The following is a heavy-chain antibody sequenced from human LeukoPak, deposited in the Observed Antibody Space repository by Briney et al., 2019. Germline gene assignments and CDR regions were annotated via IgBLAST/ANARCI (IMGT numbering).Heavy chain of an antibody. CDR3: ARLRGGDY. CDR1: GYTFTGYY. V-gene: IGHV1-46*01. Sequence: ASVKVSCKASGYTFTGYYIHWVRQAPGQGLEWMGVISPGAGSTAYTPKFQGRVTMTRDTSTSTVYMDLSSLRSEDTAVYYCARLRGGDYWGQGTLVTVSS. J-gene: IGHJ4*02. CDR2: ISPGAGST. D-gene: IGHD3-16*01.